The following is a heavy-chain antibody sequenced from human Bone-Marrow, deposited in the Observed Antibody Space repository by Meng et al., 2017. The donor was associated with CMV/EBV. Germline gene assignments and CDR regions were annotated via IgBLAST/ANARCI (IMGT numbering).Heavy chain of an antibody. CDR2: IYYSGST. D-gene: IGHD2-2*01. CDR3: ARVVVVVPAARFDP. Sequence: SGVSISSGDYDWSWISEPPGKGLEWIGYIYYSGSTYYNPSLKRRVTISVDTSKNQFSLKLSSVTAADTAVYYCARVVVVVPAARFDPWGQGTLVTVSS. CDR1: GVSISSGDYD. V-gene: IGHV4-30-4*08. J-gene: IGHJ5*02.